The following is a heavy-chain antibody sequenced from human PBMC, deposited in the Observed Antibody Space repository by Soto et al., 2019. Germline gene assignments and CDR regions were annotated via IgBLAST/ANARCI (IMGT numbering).Heavy chain of an antibody. Sequence: QVQLQQWGAGLLKPSETLSLTCAVYGGSFSGYYWSWIRQPPGKGLEWIGEINHSGSTNYNPSLKSRVTISVDTSKNQVSLQLSSVPAADTAVYYCARAESTNAGGMDVWGQGTTVTVSS. CDR2: INHSGST. CDR1: GGSFSGYY. D-gene: IGHD2-8*01. V-gene: IGHV4-34*01. CDR3: ARAESTNAGGMDV. J-gene: IGHJ6*02.